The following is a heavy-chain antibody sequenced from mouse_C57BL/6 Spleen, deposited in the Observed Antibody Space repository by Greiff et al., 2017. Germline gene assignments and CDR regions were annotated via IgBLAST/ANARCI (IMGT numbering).Heavy chain of an antibody. V-gene: IGHV1-69*01. CDR1: GYTFTSYW. Sequence: QVQLQQPGAELVMPGASVKLSCKASGYTFTSYWMHWVKQRPGQGLEWIGEIDPSDSYTNYNQKFKGKSTLTVDKSSSTAYMQLSSLTSEDSAGYYCARYGGLRRYYYAMDYGCQGPSVTVSS. J-gene: IGHJ4*01. CDR2: IDPSDSYT. D-gene: IGHD2-2*01. CDR3: ARYGGLRRYYYAMDY.